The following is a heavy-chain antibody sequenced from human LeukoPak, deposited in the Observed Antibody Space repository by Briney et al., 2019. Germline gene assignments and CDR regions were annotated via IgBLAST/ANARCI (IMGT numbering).Heavy chain of an antibody. CDR1: RFTFSSYE. CDR2: ISSSGSTI. Sequence: GGSLRLSCAASRFTFSSYEMNRVRQAPGKGLEWVSYISSSGSTIYYADSVKGRFTISRDNAKNSLYLQMNSLRAEDTAVYYCARVLPHSDPLDYWGQGTLVTASS. D-gene: IGHD2-15*01. CDR3: ARVLPHSDPLDY. J-gene: IGHJ4*02. V-gene: IGHV3-48*03.